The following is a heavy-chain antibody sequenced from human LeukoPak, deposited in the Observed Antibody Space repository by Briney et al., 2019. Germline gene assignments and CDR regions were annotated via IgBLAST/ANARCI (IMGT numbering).Heavy chain of an antibody. Sequence: GGSLRLSCAASGFTFSSYGMHWVRQAQGKGLEWLEVITYDGSNTYYADSVKGRFTISRDNSKNMLYLQMNSPRAEDTAVYYCAKPYYYGSRSYMDYWGQGTLVTVSS. CDR1: GFTFSSYG. CDR2: ITYDGSNT. V-gene: IGHV3-30*18. D-gene: IGHD3-10*01. CDR3: AKPYYYGSRSYMDY. J-gene: IGHJ4*02.